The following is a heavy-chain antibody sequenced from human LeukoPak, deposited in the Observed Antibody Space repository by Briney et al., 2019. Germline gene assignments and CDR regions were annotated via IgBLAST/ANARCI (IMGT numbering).Heavy chain of an antibody. J-gene: IGHJ5*02. Sequence: KSSETLSLTCTVSGGSISSYYWSWIRQPPGKGLEWIGYIYYSGSTNYNPSLKSRVTISVDTSKNQFSLKLSSVTAADTAVYYCARVQYYYDSSGYYLDPWGQGTLVTVSS. CDR3: ARVQYYYDSSGYYLDP. V-gene: IGHV4-59*01. D-gene: IGHD3-22*01. CDR1: GGSISSYY. CDR2: IYYSGST.